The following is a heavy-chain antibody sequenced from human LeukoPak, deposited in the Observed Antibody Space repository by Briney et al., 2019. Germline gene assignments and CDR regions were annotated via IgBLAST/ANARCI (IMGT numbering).Heavy chain of an antibody. CDR1: GYIFPDYW. CDR3: ARRRGDGYNSPFDY. Sequence: GESLKISCKGSGYIFPDYWIDWVRQMPGQGLEWMGIIYPADSDTRYSPSFQGQVTISADESINTAYLQWSTLEASDTATYYCARRRGDGYNSPFDYWGQGTLVTVPS. D-gene: IGHD5-24*01. J-gene: IGHJ4*02. V-gene: IGHV5-51*01. CDR2: IYPADSDT.